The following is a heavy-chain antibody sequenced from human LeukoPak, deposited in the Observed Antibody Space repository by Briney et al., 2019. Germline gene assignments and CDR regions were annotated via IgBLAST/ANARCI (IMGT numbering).Heavy chain of an antibody. CDR2: IIPIFGTA. V-gene: IGHV1-69*13. Sequence: GASVKVSCKVSGYTLTELSMHWVRQAPGKGLEWMGGIIPIFGTANYAQKFQGRVTITADESTSTAYMELSSLRSEDTAVYYCARARFSVYYGLGSDAFDIWGQGTMVTVSS. J-gene: IGHJ3*02. CDR1: GYTLTELS. D-gene: IGHD3-10*01. CDR3: ARARFSVYYGLGSDAFDI.